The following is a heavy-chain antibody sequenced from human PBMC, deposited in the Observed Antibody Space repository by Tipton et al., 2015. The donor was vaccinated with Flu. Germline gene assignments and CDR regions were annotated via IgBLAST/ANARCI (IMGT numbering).Heavy chain of an antibody. V-gene: IGHV4-31*02. Sequence: LRLSCTVSGGSIRRGGYYWTWIRQHLGKGLEYIGYVHHRGDSYYSSALRSRVTMSVDTSKNQFSLNLNSVTAADTALYYCASGPGVSGSRGIALDSWGQGILVTVSS. CDR3: ASGPGVSGSRGIALDS. J-gene: IGHJ4*02. CDR2: VHHRGDS. D-gene: IGHD2-8*01. CDR1: GGSIRRGGYY.